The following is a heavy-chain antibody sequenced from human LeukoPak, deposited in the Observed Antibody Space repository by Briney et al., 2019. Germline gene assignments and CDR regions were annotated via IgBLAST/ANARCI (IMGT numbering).Heavy chain of an antibody. J-gene: IGHJ4*02. CDR2: ISAGGITT. V-gene: IGHV3-23*01. Sequence: GGSLRLSCAASGFTFGSYSMSWVRQAPGKGLEWVSVISAGGITTYYADSVKGRFTISRDNSKNTVFLQMGSLRAEDTAIYYCVRDTVTSPIVVWGQGTLVIVSS. CDR3: VRDTVTSPIVV. D-gene: IGHD4-11*01. CDR1: GFTFGSYS.